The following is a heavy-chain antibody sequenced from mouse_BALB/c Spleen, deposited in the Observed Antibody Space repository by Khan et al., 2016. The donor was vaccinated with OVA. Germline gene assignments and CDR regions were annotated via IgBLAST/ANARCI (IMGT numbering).Heavy chain of an antibody. CDR2: IWAGGST. V-gene: IGHV2-9*02. CDR1: GFSLTSYG. D-gene: IGHD1-1*01. Sequence: VELVESGPGLVAPSQSLSITCTVSGFSLTSYGVHWVRQPPGKGLEWLGVIWAGGSTNYNSALLSRLSISKDNSKSQVFLKMNSRQTDDTAMYYCARDTTVESYWYFDVWGAGTTVTVSS. J-gene: IGHJ1*01. CDR3: ARDTTVESYWYFDV.